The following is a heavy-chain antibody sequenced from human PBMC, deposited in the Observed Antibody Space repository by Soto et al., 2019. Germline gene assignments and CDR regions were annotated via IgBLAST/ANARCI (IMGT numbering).Heavy chain of an antibody. CDR1: GGSISSYY. CDR3: ARDQAPAALLGWFDP. CDR2: IYYSGST. Sequence: SETLSLTCTVSGGSISSYYWSWIRQPPGKGLEWIGYIYYSGSTNYNPSLKSRVTISVDTSKNQFSLKLSSVTAADTAVYYCARDQAPAALLGWFDPWGQGPLVTVS. V-gene: IGHV4-59*01. J-gene: IGHJ5*02. D-gene: IGHD2-2*01.